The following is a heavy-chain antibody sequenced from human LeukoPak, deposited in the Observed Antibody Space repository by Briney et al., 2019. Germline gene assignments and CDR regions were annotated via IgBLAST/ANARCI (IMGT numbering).Heavy chain of an antibody. V-gene: IGHV3-23*01. Sequence: GGSLRLSCAASGFIFRNYAMAWARLTPGKGLEWVSAISGSGGTTYYTDSVKGRFTISRDSSTNTLYLQLSSLRAEDTAIYYCARGGSVFAYFFGYWGQGTLVTVSS. CDR1: GFIFRNYA. CDR3: ARGGSVFAYFFGY. J-gene: IGHJ4*02. D-gene: IGHD3-10*01. CDR2: ISGSGGTT.